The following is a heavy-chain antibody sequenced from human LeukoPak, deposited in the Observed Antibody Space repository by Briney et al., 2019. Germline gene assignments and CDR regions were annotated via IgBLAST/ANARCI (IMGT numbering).Heavy chain of an antibody. CDR2: IYSGGST. J-gene: IGHJ1*01. V-gene: IGHV3-53*05. CDR1: GFTVSSNY. D-gene: IGHD4-23*01. Sequence: GGSLRLSCAASGFTVSSNYMSWVRQAPGKGLEWVSVIYSGGSTYYADSVNGRFTISRDNSKNTLYLQMHSLRAEDTAVYYCARNYGGKRYFQHWGQGTLVTVSS. CDR3: ARNYGGKRYFQH.